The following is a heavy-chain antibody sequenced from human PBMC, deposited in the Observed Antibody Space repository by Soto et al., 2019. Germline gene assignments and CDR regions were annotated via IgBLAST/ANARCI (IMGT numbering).Heavy chain of an antibody. Sequence: EVQLVESGGGLVQPGGSLRLSCEASGFMFSAYWMSWVRQDPRKGLEWVATISGGASDKFYVDSVKGRFTISRDDAKNSLYLQMNSLRDEDTAVYYCVRKGWHRFDHWGQGTLVTVSS. CDR1: GFMFSAYW. V-gene: IGHV3-7*01. J-gene: IGHJ4*02. CDR2: ISGGASDK. CDR3: VRKGWHRFDH.